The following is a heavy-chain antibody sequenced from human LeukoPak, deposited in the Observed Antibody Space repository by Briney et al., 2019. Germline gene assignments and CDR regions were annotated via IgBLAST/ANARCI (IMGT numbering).Heavy chain of an antibody. CDR2: IYTSGST. CDR3: ARVVVVVVPAGTYYYYYYYMDV. CDR1: GGSISSGSYY. D-gene: IGHD2-2*01. J-gene: IGHJ6*03. V-gene: IGHV4-61*02. Sequence: PSETLSLTCTVSGGSISSGSYYWSWIRQPAGKGLEWIGRIYTSGSTNYNPSLKSRVTISVDTSKNQFSLKLSSVTAADTAVYYCARVVVVVVPAGTYYYYYYYMDVWGKGTTVTVSS.